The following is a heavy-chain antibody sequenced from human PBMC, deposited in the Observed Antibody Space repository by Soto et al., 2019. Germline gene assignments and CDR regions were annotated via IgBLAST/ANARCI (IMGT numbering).Heavy chain of an antibody. V-gene: IGHV1-8*01. CDR3: ARGGFCSGGSCYSYYNNYRDF. J-gene: IGHJ6*03. CDR1: GYTFTSYD. CDR2: MNPNSGNT. Sequence: ASVKVSCKASGYTFTSYDINWVRQATGQGLEWMGWMNPNSGNTGYAQKFQGRVTMTRNTSISTAYMELSSLRSEDTAVYYCARGGFCSGGSCYSYYNNYRDFGGKGTTVPVSS. D-gene: IGHD2-15*01.